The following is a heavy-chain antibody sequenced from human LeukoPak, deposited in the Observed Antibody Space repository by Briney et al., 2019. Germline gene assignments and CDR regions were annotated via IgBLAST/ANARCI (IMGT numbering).Heavy chain of an antibody. D-gene: IGHD3-3*01. CDR2: ISGDGATT. CDR3: ATAPHYDFWSDYH. J-gene: IGHJ4*02. V-gene: IGHV3-23*01. Sequence: PGGSLRLSCAASGFTFRSFALSWVRQAPGKGLEWVSTISGDGATTYSADSVKGRFIISRDTSKKTLYLQMNSLRVEDTAVYYCATAPHYDFWSDYHWGQGTLVTVSS. CDR1: GFTFRSFA.